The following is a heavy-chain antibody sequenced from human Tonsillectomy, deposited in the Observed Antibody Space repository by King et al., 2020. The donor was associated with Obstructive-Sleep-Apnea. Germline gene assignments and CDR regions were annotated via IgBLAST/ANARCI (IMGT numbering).Heavy chain of an antibody. CDR3: ARDSCSSTSCRYYYYGMDV. J-gene: IGHJ6*02. V-gene: IGHV1-2*04. D-gene: IGHD2-2*01. CDR2: INPNSGGT. Sequence: VQLVQSGAEVKKPGASVKVSCKASGYTFTGYYMHWVRQAPGQGLEWMGWINPNSGGTNYAQKFQGWVTMTRDTSISTAYMELSRLRSDDTAVYYCARDSCSSTSCRYYYYGMDVWGQGTTVTVSS. CDR1: GYTFTGYY.